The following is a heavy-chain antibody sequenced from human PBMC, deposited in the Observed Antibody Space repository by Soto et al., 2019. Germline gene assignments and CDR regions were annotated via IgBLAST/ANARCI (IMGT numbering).Heavy chain of an antibody. Sequence: EVQLLESGGGVVQPGGSLRLSCAASGFTFSAYAMSWVRQAPGKGLQWMSGIGGTGIDKYYEDSVRGRFTVSRDNSKNTLYLQMDSLRADDTALYYCAKDATSVNGVWDPFDMWGQGTEVTVSP. CDR3: AKDATSVNGVWDPFDM. CDR1: GFTFSAYA. V-gene: IGHV3-23*01. J-gene: IGHJ3*02. D-gene: IGHD2-8*01. CDR2: IGGTGIDK.